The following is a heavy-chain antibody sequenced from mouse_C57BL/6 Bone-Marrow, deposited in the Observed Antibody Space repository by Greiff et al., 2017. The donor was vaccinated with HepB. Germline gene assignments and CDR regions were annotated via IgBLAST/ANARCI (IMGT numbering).Heavy chain of an antibody. V-gene: IGHV1-42*01. CDR3: ARTAQATYAMDY. J-gene: IGHJ4*01. CDR2: INPSTGGT. CDR1: GYSFTGYY. D-gene: IGHD3-2*02. Sequence: EVKLMESGPELVKPGASVKISCKASGYSFTGYYMNWVKQSPEKSLEWIGEINPSTGGTTYNQKFKAKATLTVDKSSSTAYMQLKSLTSEDSAVYYCARTAQATYAMDYWGQGTSVTVSS.